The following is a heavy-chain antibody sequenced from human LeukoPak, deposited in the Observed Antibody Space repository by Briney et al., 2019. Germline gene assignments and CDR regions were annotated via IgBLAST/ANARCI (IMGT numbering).Heavy chain of an antibody. CDR3: ARCPSLSGYYYYYGMDV. CDR1: GGSISSGDYY. CDR2: IYYSGST. J-gene: IGHJ6*02. Sequence: PSQTLSLTCTVSGGSISSGDYYWSWLRQPPGKGLEWIGYIYYSGSTYYNPSLKSRVTISVDTSKNQFSLKLSSVTAADTAVYYCARCPSLSGYYYYYGMDVWGQGTTVTVSS. D-gene: IGHD3-10*01. V-gene: IGHV4-30-4*01.